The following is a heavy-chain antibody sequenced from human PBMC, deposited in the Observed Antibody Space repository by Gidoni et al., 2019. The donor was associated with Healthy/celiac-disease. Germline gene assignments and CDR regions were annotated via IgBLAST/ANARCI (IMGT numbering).Heavy chain of an antibody. J-gene: IGHJ2*01. CDR3: ARPYANLITMRETTNWYFDL. CDR1: EYSFTSYW. Sequence: EVQLAQSGAEVKKPGESLKISCKGSEYSFTSYWNGWVRQVPGKGLEWMGIIYPGDSDTRYSPSFQGQVTISADKSISTAYLQWSSLKASDTAMYYCARPYANLITMRETTNWYFDLWGRGTLVTVSS. CDR2: IYPGDSDT. V-gene: IGHV5-51*01. D-gene: IGHD3-22*01.